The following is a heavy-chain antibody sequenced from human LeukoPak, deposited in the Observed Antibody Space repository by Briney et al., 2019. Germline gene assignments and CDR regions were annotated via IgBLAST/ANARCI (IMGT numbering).Heavy chain of an antibody. CDR1: GYTFSSYD. CDR3: AKGIGTGNNWFDP. Sequence: ASVKVSCKASGYTFSSYDINWVRQAPGQGLEWMGWMNPNSGNTGYAQKFQGRVTMTRNTSISTAYMELSSLRSEDTAVYYCAKGIGTGNNWFDPWGQGTLVTVSS. J-gene: IGHJ5*02. V-gene: IGHV1-8*01. D-gene: IGHD1-26*01. CDR2: MNPNSGNT.